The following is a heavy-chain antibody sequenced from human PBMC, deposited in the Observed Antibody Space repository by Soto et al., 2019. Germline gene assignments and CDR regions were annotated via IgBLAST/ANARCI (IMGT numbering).Heavy chain of an antibody. Sequence: QVQLQESGPGLVKPSQTLSLTCTVSGGSISSGDYSWSWIRQPPGKGLEWIGYIYYSGSTYYNPSPQCRITLSVDTCNNQYSMKLSSVTAADTAVYYCARAGLSYDGSGSYGPTYSYYYGIDVWGQGTTVTVSS. D-gene: IGHD3-10*01. CDR1: GGSISSGDYS. CDR3: ARAGLSYDGSGSYGPTYSYYYGIDV. V-gene: IGHV4-30-4*01. CDR2: IYYSGST. J-gene: IGHJ6*02.